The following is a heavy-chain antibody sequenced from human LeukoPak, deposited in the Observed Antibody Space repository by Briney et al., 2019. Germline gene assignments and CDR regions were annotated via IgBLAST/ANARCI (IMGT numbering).Heavy chain of an antibody. V-gene: IGHV1-46*01. CDR1: GYTFTSIY. Sequence: GASVKVSCKASGYTFTSIYLHWVRQAPGQGLEWMGMIYPRDGSTSYAQNFQGRVTVTRDTSTTTVHMELRGLRSEDTAVYYCARDQEGFDYWGQGTVVTVSS. CDR3: ARDQEGFDY. CDR2: IYPRDGST. J-gene: IGHJ4*02.